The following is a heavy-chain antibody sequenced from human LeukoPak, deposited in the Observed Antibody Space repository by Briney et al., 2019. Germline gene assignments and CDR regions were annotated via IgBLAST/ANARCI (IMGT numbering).Heavy chain of an antibody. CDR2: INHSGST. CDR1: GGSFSGYY. V-gene: IGHV4-34*01. CDR3: ARRGPFDY. Sequence: PSETLSLTCAVYGGSFSGYYWSWIRQPPGKGLEWIGEINHSGSTNYNPSLKSRVTISVDTSKNQFSLKLRSVTAADTAVYYCARRGPFDYWGQGNLVTVSS. D-gene: IGHD5-12*01. J-gene: IGHJ4*02.